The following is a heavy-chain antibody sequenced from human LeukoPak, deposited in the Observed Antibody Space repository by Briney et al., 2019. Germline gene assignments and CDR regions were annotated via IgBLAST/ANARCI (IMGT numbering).Heavy chain of an antibody. CDR1: GGSISSYY. CDR3: ARDGRGYRYGGYNDYGMDV. J-gene: IGHJ6*02. D-gene: IGHD5-18*01. CDR2: IYNSGST. Sequence: SSETLSLTCSVSGGSISSYYWCWIRQPPGKGLEWIGNIYNSGSTNYNPSLKSRVTISVDTSKNQFSLKLSSVTAADTAVYYCARDGRGYRYGGYNDYGMDVWGQGTMVTVSS. V-gene: IGHV4-59*01.